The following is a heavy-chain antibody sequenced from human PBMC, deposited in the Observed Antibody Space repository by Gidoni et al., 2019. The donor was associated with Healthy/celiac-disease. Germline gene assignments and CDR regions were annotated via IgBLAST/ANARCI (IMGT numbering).Heavy chain of an antibody. D-gene: IGHD2-8*02. CDR1: GFTFDDYA. CDR3: AKDMRGYCTGGVCYIFDY. CDR2: ISWNSGSI. J-gene: IGHJ4*02. Sequence: EVQLVESGGGLVQPGRSLRLSCAASGFTFDDYAMHWVRQAPGKGLEWVSGISWNSGSIGYADSVKGRFTISRDNAKNSLYLQMNSLRAEDTALYYCAKDMRGYCTGGVCYIFDYWGQGTLVTVSS. V-gene: IGHV3-9*01.